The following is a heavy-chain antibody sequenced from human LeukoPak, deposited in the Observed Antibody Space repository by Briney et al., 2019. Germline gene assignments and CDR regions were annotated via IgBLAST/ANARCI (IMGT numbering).Heavy chain of an antibody. J-gene: IGHJ4*02. D-gene: IGHD3-22*01. V-gene: IGHV3-30*18. CDR2: ISYGGSNE. CDR1: GFSFSSYG. CDR3: AKDGIRYYYDSSGYYGDY. Sequence: GGSLRLSCAASGFSFSSYGMHWVRQAPGKGLEWVAVISYGGSNEYYADSVEGRFTISRDNSKNTLYLQMTSLRAEDTAVYYCAKDGIRYYYDSSGYYGDYWGQGTLVTVSS.